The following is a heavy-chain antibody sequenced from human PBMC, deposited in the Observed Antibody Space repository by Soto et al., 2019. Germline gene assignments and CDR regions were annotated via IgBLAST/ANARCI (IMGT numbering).Heavy chain of an antibody. CDR1: GFSLSTSGVG. CDR3: AHKGPEDWPLDY. J-gene: IGHJ4*02. CDR2: IYWDDNK. V-gene: IGHV2-5*02. Sequence: QITLKESGPTLVKPTQTLTLTCTFSGFSLSTSGVGVGWIRQPPGKALEWLAVIYWDDNKHYSPSLRSRLAITNDSSKNQVVRTITNMDPMDKGTYCCAHKGPEDWPLDYWGQGTLLTVSS. D-gene: IGHD3-9*01.